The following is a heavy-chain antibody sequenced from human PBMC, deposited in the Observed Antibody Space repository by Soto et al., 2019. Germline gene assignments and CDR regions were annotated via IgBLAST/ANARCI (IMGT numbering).Heavy chain of an antibody. D-gene: IGHD3-10*01. V-gene: IGHV4-59*01. J-gene: IGHJ6*02. CDR2: IYYSGST. CDR3: ARDLGTDYYGSDRSGGMDV. Sequence: PSETLSLTCTVSGGSISSYYWSWIRQPPGKGLEWIGYIYYSGSTNYNPSLKSRVTISVDTSKNQFSLKLSSVAAADTAVYYCARDLGTDYYGSDRSGGMDVWGQGTTVTVSS. CDR1: GGSISSYY.